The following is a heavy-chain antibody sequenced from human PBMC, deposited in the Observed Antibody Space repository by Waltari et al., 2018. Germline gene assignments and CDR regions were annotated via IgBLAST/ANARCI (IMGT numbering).Heavy chain of an antibody. J-gene: IGHJ5*02. V-gene: IGHV1-8*03. CDR1: GYTFTSYD. D-gene: IGHD1-7*01. CDR2: MNPNSGNT. CDR3: AREVNWNYETYWFDP. Sequence: VQLVQSGAEVKKPGASVKVSCQASGYTFTSYDINWVRQAPGQGLEWMGWMNPNSGNTGYAQKVQGRVTITRNTTISTAYMELSSLRSEDTAGYYCAREVNWNYETYWFDPWGQGTLVTVSS.